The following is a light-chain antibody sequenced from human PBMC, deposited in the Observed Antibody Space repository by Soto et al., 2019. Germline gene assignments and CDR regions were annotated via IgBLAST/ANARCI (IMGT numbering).Light chain of an antibody. V-gene: IGKV3-11*01. CDR1: QSVKSS. CDR2: DAS. J-gene: IGKJ4*01. CDR3: QQRSNWPPVT. Sequence: EVVLTQSPAILSLSPGERATLSCRASQSVKSSLDWYQQKPGQPPRLLIYDASHRATGIPARFSGSGSGTDFTLTIRSLEPEYVAVYFCQQRSNWPPVTFGGGTKVQI.